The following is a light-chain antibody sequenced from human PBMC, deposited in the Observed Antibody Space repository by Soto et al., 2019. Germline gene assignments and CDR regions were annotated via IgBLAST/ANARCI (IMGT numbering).Light chain of an antibody. Sequence: DIQMTQSPSSLSASVGDRVTITCQASQDISNYLNWYQQKPGKAPKLLLYDASNSETGVPSRFSGSGSGTDFTFTISSLQPEDIATYYCQQYDNLRPTFGQGTKLEIK. V-gene: IGKV1-33*01. CDR1: QDISNY. CDR3: QQYDNLRPT. J-gene: IGKJ2*01. CDR2: DAS.